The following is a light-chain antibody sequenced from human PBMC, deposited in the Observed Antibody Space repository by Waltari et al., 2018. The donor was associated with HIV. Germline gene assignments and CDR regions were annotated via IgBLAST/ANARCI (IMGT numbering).Light chain of an antibody. V-gene: IGKV4-1*01. CDR2: WAS. J-gene: IGKJ2*01. Sequence: DIVMTPSPDSLAGSLGERATINCKSSQSVLYSSNNKSYLTWYQQKPGQPPKLLIYWASTRESGVPDRFNGSGSGTDFTLTISSLQAEDVAVYYCQQYFSTPYTFGQGTKLEIK. CDR3: QQYFSTPYT. CDR1: QSVLYSSNNKSY.